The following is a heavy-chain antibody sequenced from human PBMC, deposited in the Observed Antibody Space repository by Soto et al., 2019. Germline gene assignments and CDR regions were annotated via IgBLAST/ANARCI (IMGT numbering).Heavy chain of an antibody. D-gene: IGHD7-27*01. Sequence: GGSLRLSCETSGFTFANYALNWVRQAPGKGLEWLALISYDGSNEYYADSVKGRFTISRDSSKNTLYLQMNSLKTEDTALYYCARGPTNWGFSILGYWGQGTLVTVSS. J-gene: IGHJ4*02. CDR3: ARGPTNWGFSILGY. CDR2: ISYDGSNE. CDR1: GFTFANYA. V-gene: IGHV3-30-3*01.